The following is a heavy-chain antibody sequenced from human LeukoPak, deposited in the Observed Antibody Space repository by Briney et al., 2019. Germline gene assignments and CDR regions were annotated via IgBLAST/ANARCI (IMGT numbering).Heavy chain of an antibody. J-gene: IGHJ4*02. CDR3: ARDASGRGTVTTGAMNY. CDR2: IYYTGTT. Sequence: PSETLSLTCTVSGGSISSYYWSWIRQPPGKGLEWIGYIYYTGTTNYNPSLKSRVTISADTSKNQFSLKVSSVTAADTAVYYCARDASGRGTVTTGAMNYWGQGTLVTVSS. V-gene: IGHV4-59*12. CDR1: GGSISSYY. D-gene: IGHD4-11*01.